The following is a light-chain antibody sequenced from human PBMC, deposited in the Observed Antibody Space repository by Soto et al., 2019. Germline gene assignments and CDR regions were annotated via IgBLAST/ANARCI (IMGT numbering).Light chain of an antibody. V-gene: IGKV3-11*01. CDR3: QQRSNWPPYT. Sequence: EIVLTQSPATLSLSPGERATLSCRASQSVSSYLAWYQQKPGQAPRLLIYDASNRATGIPARFSGSGSGTYFPITLSSLEPEDFAVYCCQQRSNWPPYTLGQGTKLEIK. CDR2: DAS. J-gene: IGKJ2*01. CDR1: QSVSSY.